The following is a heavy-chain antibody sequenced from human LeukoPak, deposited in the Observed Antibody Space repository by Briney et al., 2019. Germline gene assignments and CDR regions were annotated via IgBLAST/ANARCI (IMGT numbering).Heavy chain of an antibody. CDR2: IYYSGST. Sequence: PSETLSLTCTVSGGSISSYYWSWIRQPPGKGLEWIGYIYYSGSTNYNPSLKSRVTISVDTSKNQFSLKLSSVTAADTAVYYCARVGGGYNVEFDYWGQGTLVTVSS. J-gene: IGHJ4*02. CDR3: ARVGGGYNVEFDY. CDR1: GGSISSYY. V-gene: IGHV4-59*01. D-gene: IGHD5-24*01.